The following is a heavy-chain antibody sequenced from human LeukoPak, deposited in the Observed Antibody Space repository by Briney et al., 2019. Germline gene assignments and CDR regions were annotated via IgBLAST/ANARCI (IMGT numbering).Heavy chain of an antibody. CDR2: INLSGST. CDR1: GGSFSGYY. V-gene: IGHV4-34*01. CDR3: ARVPPNYDFWSGTRYYYYMDV. J-gene: IGHJ6*03. Sequence: SETLSLTCAVYGGSFSGYYWSWIRQPPGKGLEWIGEINLSGSTNYNPSLKSRVTISVDTSKNQFSLKLSSVTAADTAVYYCARVPPNYDFWSGTRYYYYMDVWGKGTTVTVSS. D-gene: IGHD3-3*01.